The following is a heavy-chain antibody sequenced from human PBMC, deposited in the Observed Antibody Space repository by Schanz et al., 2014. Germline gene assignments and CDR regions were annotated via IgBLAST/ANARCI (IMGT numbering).Heavy chain of an antibody. CDR3: VRDSFFAFDY. Sequence: EVPLVESGGGLVQPGGSLRLSCAASGFTFSSYSMNWVRQAPGKGLEWVSYISSSSSTRYYADSVKGRFTISRDNAKNSLFLQMNSLRAEDTAVYYCVRDSFFAFDYWGQGTLVTVSS. CDR1: GFTFSSYS. J-gene: IGHJ4*02. CDR2: ISSSSSTR. V-gene: IGHV3-48*01. D-gene: IGHD3-3*01.